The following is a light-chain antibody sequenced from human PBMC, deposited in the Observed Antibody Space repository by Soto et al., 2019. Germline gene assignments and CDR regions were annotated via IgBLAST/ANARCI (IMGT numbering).Light chain of an antibody. V-gene: IGKV3-20*01. CDR2: GAS. J-gene: IGKJ4*01. Sequence: EVVLTQSPGTLSLSPGERATLSGRASQPIDRKFLAWYQQKPGQAPRLLLHGASTRATGVPDRLSGSGSERDFSLSISSLEPVDFAVYYCQRFGASLFTLGGGTKGEIK. CDR3: QRFGASLFT. CDR1: QPIDRKF.